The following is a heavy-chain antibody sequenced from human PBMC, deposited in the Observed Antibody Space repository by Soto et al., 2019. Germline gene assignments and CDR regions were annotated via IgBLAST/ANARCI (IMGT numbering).Heavy chain of an antibody. Sequence: EVQLLESGGGLVQPGGSLRRSCAASGFTFSSYAMSWVRQAPGKGLEWGAVMSGSGDSTYYADSVKGRFTISRDNSKSTLYLQMNSLRAEDTAVYYCARRSSVWFFDYWGQGTLVTVSS. CDR2: MSGSGDST. CDR1: GFTFSSYA. J-gene: IGHJ4*02. D-gene: IGHD6-19*01. V-gene: IGHV3-23*01. CDR3: ARRSSVWFFDY.